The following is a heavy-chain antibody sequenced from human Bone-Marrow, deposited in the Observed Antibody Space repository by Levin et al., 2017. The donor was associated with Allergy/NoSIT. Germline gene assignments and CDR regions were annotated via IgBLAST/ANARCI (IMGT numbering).Heavy chain of an antibody. D-gene: IGHD3-10*01. CDR2: IYYSGST. Sequence: SETLSLTCTVSGGSISSSSYYWGWIRQPPGKGLEWIGSIYYSGSTYYNPSLKSRVTISVDTSKNQFSLKLSSVTAADTAVYYCARRAWGSGRAGAFDIWGQGTMVTVSS. CDR1: GGSISSSSYY. J-gene: IGHJ3*02. CDR3: ARRAWGSGRAGAFDI. V-gene: IGHV4-39*01.